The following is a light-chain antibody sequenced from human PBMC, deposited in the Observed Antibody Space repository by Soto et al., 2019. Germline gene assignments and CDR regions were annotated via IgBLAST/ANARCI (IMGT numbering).Light chain of an antibody. CDR2: DAS. V-gene: IGKV1-33*01. CDR3: QQYDNLPPTWT. Sequence: DIQMTQSPSSLSASVGDRVTITCQASQNINNYLNWYQQKPGRAPKLLIYDASNLEAGVPSRFRGSGSGTDFTFTISRLQPEDIATYYCQQYDNLPPTWTFGQGTKVEIE. J-gene: IGKJ1*01. CDR1: QNINNY.